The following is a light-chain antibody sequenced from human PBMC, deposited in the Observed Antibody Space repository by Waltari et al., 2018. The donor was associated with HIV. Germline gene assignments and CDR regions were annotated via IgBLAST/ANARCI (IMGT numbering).Light chain of an antibody. J-gene: IGKJ1*01. CDR2: GAS. Sequence: VMTQSPATLSVSPGERVTLSCRAGKSVSNNVAWYQQKPGQAPRLLIYGASTRATGIPARFSGSGSVTEFTLTISSLQSEDSAVYYCQQYNKWPPWTFGQGTKVEIK. V-gene: IGKV3-15*01. CDR1: KSVSNN. CDR3: QQYNKWPPWT.